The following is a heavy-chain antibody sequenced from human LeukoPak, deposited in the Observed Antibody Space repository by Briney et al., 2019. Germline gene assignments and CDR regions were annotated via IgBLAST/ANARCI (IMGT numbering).Heavy chain of an antibody. CDR1: GYTFTSYG. Sequence: ASVKVSCKASGYTFTSYGISWVRQAPGQGLEWMGWISAYDGNTNYAQKLQGRVTMTTDTSTSTAYMELRSLRSDDTAVYYCARKVEYSSSCATSYYYYYYMDVWGKGTTVTVSS. J-gene: IGHJ6*03. CDR2: ISAYDGNT. CDR3: ARKVEYSSSCATSYYYYYYMDV. V-gene: IGHV1-18*01. D-gene: IGHD6-13*01.